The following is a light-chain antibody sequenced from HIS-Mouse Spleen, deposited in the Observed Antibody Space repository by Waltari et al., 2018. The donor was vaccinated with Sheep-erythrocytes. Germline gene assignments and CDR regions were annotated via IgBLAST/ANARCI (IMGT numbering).Light chain of an antibody. CDR2: SNN. CDR3: CSYAGSYTLV. CDR1: SSNIGSNT. Sequence: QSVLTQPPSAGQRITISCSGSSSNIGSNTVNWYQQLPGTAPKLLIYSNNQRPSGVPDRFSGSKSGNTASLAISGLQSEDEADYYCCSYAGSYTLVFGGGTKLTVL. J-gene: IGLJ2*01. V-gene: IGLV1-44*01.